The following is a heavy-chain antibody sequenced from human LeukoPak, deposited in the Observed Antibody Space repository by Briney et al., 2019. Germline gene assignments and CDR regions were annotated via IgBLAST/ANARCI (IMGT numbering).Heavy chain of an antibody. D-gene: IGHD6-6*01. CDR1: GGSINSYY. Sequence: SETLSLTCTVSGGSINSYYWSWIRQPPGKGLEWIGYIYYSGSTKYNPSLESRVTISVDTSKNQFSLKLSPVTAADTAVYYCARALGSSVTHYYMDVWGKGTTVTVSS. V-gene: IGHV4-59*01. CDR2: IYYSGST. J-gene: IGHJ6*03. CDR3: ARALGSSVTHYYMDV.